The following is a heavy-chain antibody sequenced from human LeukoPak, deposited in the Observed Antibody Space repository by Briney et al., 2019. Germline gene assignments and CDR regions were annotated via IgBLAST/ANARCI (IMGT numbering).Heavy chain of an antibody. CDR2: MNPNIGNT. J-gene: IGHJ6*03. CDR3: ARGLGDFWSGYYTGIYYMDV. Sequence: ASAKASSKASGYTSTSYDINWGRQAPGEGLEWMGGMNPNIGNTVYAQKFQGRVTMTRNTSISTAYMQLSSLRSEDTAVYYCARGLGDFWSGYYTGIYYMDVWGKGTTVTVSS. D-gene: IGHD3-3*01. V-gene: IGHV1-8*01. CDR1: GYTSTSYD.